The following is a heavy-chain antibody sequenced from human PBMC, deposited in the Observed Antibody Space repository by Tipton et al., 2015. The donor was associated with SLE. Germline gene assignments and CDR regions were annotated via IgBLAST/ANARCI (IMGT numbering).Heavy chain of an antibody. CDR1: GYSISSGYY. J-gene: IGHJ5*02. V-gene: IGHV4-38-2*02. D-gene: IGHD4-11*01. CDR3: AIDYSNWFDP. CDR2: IYHSGST. Sequence: TLSLTCTVSGYSISSGYYWGWIRQPPGKGLEWIGSIYHSGSTYYNPSLKSRVTISVDTSKNQFSLKLSSVTAADTAVYYCAIDYSNWFDPWGQGTLVTVSS.